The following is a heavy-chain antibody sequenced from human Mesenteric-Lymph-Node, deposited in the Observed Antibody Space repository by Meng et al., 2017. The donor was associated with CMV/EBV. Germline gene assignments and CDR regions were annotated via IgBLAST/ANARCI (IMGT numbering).Heavy chain of an antibody. J-gene: IGHJ6*02. CDR2: TRNKPNSYTT. CDR1: RFTFSTYV. CDR3: TTGGLPGPYYYYGMDV. D-gene: IGHD1-26*01. Sequence: GESLKISCAASRFTFSTYVMNWVRQAPGRGLELVGRTRNKPNSYTTEYAASVKGRFTISRDDSKNSLHLQMNSLKTEDTAVYYCTTGGLPGPYYYYGMDVWGQGTTVTVSS. V-gene: IGHV3-72*01.